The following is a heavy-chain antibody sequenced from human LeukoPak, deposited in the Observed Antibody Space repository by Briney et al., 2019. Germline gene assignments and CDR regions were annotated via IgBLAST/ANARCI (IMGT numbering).Heavy chain of an antibody. J-gene: IGHJ4*02. D-gene: IGHD3-16*01. V-gene: IGHV4-34*01. CDR3: AILAGQLAFDY. CDR1: AGSFSGYY. CDR2: INHSGST. Sequence: PSETLSLTCAVYAGSFSGYYWSRIRQPPGKGLEWIGEINHSGSTSYNPSLKSRVTISVDTSKNQFSLKLSSVTAADTAVYYCAILAGQLAFDYWGQGTLVTVSS.